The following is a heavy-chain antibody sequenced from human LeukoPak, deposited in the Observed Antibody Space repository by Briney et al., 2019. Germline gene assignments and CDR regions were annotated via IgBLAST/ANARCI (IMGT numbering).Heavy chain of an antibody. CDR3: ARVNIVVVPAATSYYYYMDV. V-gene: IGHV3-21*01. J-gene: IGHJ6*03. Sequence: GGSLRLSCAASGFTFSNYAMNWVRQAPGKGLEWVSSISSSSSYIYYADSVKGRFTISRDNAKNSLYLQMNSLRAEDTAVYYCARVNIVVVPAATSYYYYMDVWGKGTTVTVSS. CDR1: GFTFSNYA. D-gene: IGHD2-2*01. CDR2: ISSSSSYI.